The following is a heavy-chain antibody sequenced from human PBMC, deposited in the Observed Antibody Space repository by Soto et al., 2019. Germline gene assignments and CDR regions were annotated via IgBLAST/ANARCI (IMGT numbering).Heavy chain of an antibody. CDR1: GFTFSSYA. V-gene: IGHV3-23*01. CDR3: AKLAVGTTGQRDY. J-gene: IGHJ4*02. CDR2: ISGSGGST. Sequence: VGSLRLSCAAPGFTFSSYAMSWVRQAPGKGLEWVSAISGSGGSTYYADSVKGRFTISRDNSKNTLYLQMNSLRAEDTAVYYCAKLAVGTTGQRDYWGQGTLVTAPQ. D-gene: IGHD1-7*01.